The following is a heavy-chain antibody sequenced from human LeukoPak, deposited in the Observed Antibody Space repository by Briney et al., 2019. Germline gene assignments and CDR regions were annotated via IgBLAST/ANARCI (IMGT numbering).Heavy chain of an antibody. V-gene: IGHV3-7*05. CDR2: IKEDGSVK. D-gene: IGHD3-22*01. Sequence: GGSLRLSCAASGFTFSSYWMSWVRQAPGKGLEWVANIKEDGSVKYYVDSVKGRFTISRDNSKNMLYLQMNSLRVEDTAVYYCAKMYYYDSSRRYAFDIWGQGTMVTVSS. CDR3: AKMYYYDSSRRYAFDI. CDR1: GFTFSSYW. J-gene: IGHJ3*02.